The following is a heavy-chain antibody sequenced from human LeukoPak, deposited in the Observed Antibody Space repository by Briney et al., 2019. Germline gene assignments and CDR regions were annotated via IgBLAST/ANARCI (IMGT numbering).Heavy chain of an antibody. J-gene: IGHJ4*02. CDR2: IYYSGST. V-gene: IGHV4-59*01. CDR1: GGSISSYY. D-gene: IGHD3-9*01. Sequence: SETLSLTCTVSGGSISSYYWSWIRQPPGKGLEWIGYIYYSGSTNYNPYLKSRVTISVDTSKNQFSLKLSSVTAADTAVYYCARHDILTGYALDYWGQGTLVTVSS. CDR3: ARHDILTGYALDY.